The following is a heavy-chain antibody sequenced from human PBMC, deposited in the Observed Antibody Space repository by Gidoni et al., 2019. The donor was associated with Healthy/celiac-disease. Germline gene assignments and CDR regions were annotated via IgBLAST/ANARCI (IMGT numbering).Heavy chain of an antibody. D-gene: IGHD2-15*01. Sequence: EVQLLESGGGLVQPGGSLRLSCAASGFTFSSYAMRWVRQAPGKGLEWVSSISGSGVSTYYADSVKGRFTIARDNSKNTLYLQMNSLRAEDTAVYYCAKGKGGGNYWYFDLWGRGTLVTVSS. CDR2: ISGSGVST. CDR3: AKGKGGGNYWYFDL. J-gene: IGHJ2*01. V-gene: IGHV3-23*01. CDR1: GFTFSSYA.